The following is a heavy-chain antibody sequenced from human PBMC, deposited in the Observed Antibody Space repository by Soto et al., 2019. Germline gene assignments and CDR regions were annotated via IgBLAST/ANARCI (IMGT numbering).Heavy chain of an antibody. Sequence: QVQLVESGGGVVQPGRSLRLSCAASGFTFSSYGMHWVRQAPAKGLEWVAVISYDGSNKYYADSVKGRFTIARDNSKNTLYLQMNSLRAEDTAVYYCAKEGFDPWGQGTLVTVSS. CDR2: ISYDGSNK. CDR1: GFTFSSYG. CDR3: AKEGFDP. V-gene: IGHV3-30*18. J-gene: IGHJ5*02.